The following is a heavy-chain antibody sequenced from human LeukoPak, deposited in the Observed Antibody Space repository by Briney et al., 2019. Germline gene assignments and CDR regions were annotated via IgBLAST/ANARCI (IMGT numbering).Heavy chain of an antibody. Sequence: GGSLRLSCAASGFSFSSYIMNWVRQAPGKGLEWVSSISSGSSYIYCADSVKGRFTISRDNAKNSLYLQMNSLRAEDTAVYYCARVKSGYSYGPHYYYYYYMDVWGKGTTVTVSS. V-gene: IGHV3-21*01. CDR2: ISSGSSYI. D-gene: IGHD5-18*01. CDR3: ARVKSGYSYGPHYYYYYYMDV. J-gene: IGHJ6*03. CDR1: GFSFSSYI.